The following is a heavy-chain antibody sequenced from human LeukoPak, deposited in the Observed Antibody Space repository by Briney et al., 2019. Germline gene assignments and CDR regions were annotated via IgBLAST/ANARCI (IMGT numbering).Heavy chain of an antibody. D-gene: IGHD4-11*01. J-gene: IGHJ4*02. CDR3: AKQDYSNYVGPFDY. CDR1: GFTFSNYA. V-gene: IGHV3-23*01. Sequence: GGSLRLSCAAAGFTFSNYAMTWVRQAPGKGLEWVSSISGSGGSTYYADSVKGRFTISRDNSKNTLYLQMNSLRAEDTAIYYCAKQDYSNYVGPFDYWGQGALVSVSS. CDR2: ISGSGGST.